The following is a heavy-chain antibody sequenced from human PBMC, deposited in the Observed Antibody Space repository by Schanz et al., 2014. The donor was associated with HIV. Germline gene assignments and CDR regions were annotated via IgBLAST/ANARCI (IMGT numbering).Heavy chain of an antibody. CDR2: ISHDGRKK. CDR1: GFTFRNFG. CDR3: AKVPEEGYFDP. J-gene: IGHJ5*02. D-gene: IGHD5-12*01. V-gene: IGHV3-30*18. Sequence: VHLVESGGGSVKPGGSLRISCVVSGFTFRNFGMHWVRQAPGKGLEWLAVISHDGRKKFYIDSVKGRFTISRDNSKNTLFLQMNSLRAEDTAVYYCAKVPEEGYFDPWGQGTLVTVSS.